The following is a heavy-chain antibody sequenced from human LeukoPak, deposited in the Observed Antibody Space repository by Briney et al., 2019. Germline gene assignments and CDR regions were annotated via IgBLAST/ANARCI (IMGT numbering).Heavy chain of an antibody. CDR1: GFTLSNFG. V-gene: IGHV3-30*02. CDR3: AKDQAGTWGLDY. J-gene: IGHJ4*02. CDR2: VRPDGSSN. D-gene: IGHD3-10*01. Sequence: GGSLRLSCAASGFTLSNFGMHWVRQAPGKGLEWVAFVRPDGSSNYYADSVKGRFTMSRDISKNTLYLQMNSLRAEDTAFYYCAKDQAGTWGLDYWGQGTLVTVSS.